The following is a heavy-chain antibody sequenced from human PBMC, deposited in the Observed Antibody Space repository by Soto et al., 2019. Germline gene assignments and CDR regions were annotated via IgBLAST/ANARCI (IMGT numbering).Heavy chain of an antibody. Sequence: PSDTLSLTCSVSGGSINSYWWSWIRQPAGKGLEWIGRVYSSGTTDYNPSLNSRATLSVEASKNQLSLKLSSVTAADTAVYYCARDIGSYAYGEGYWGQGIQVTVSS. D-gene: IGHD3-10*01. CDR3: ARDIGSYAYGEGY. V-gene: IGHV4-4*07. J-gene: IGHJ4*02. CDR2: VYSSGTT. CDR1: GGSINSYW.